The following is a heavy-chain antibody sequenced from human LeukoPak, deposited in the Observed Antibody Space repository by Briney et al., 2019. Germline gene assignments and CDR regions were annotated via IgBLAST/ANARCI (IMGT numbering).Heavy chain of an antibody. CDR3: ARQPYDNLWGSYRPYFDY. Sequence: SETLSLTCTVSGGSISSYYWGWIRQPAGKGLEWIGRIYTSGSTNYNSSLKSRVTMSVDTSKNQFSLKLSSVTAADTAVYYCARQPYDNLWGSYRPYFDYWGQGTLVTVSS. D-gene: IGHD3-16*02. J-gene: IGHJ4*02. CDR1: GGSISSYY. V-gene: IGHV4-4*07. CDR2: IYTSGST.